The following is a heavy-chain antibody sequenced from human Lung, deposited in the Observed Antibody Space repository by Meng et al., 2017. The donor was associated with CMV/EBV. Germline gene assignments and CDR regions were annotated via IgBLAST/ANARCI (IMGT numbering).Heavy chain of an antibody. CDR1: GFTVSSNY. Sequence: GEXXKISCAASGFTVSSNYMSWVRQAPGKGLEWVSVIYSGGSTYYADSVKGRFTISRDNSKNTLYLQMNSLRAEDTAVYYCARAPYDFWSSYYYGMDVWGQGTXVTVS. V-gene: IGHV3-53*01. CDR3: ARAPYDFWSSYYYGMDV. J-gene: IGHJ6*02. CDR2: IYSGGST. D-gene: IGHD3-3*01.